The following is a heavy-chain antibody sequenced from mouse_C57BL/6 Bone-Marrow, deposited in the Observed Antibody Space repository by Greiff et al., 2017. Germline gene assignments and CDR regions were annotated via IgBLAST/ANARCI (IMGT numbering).Heavy chain of an antibody. CDR3: ARIYDLDY. CDR1: GYSITSGYY. V-gene: IGHV3-6*01. D-gene: IGHD2-3*01. J-gene: IGHJ2*01. Sequence: EVHLVESGPGLVKPSQSLSLTCSVTGYSITSGYYWNWIRQFPGNKLEWMGYISYDGSNNYNPSLKNRISITRDTSKNQFFLKLNSVTTEDTATYYCARIYDLDYWGQGTTLTVSS. CDR2: ISYDGSN.